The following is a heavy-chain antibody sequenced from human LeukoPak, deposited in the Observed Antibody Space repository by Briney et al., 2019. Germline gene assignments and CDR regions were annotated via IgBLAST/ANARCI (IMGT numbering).Heavy chain of an antibody. D-gene: IGHD3-9*01. CDR2: INHSGST. Sequence: SETLSLTCAVYGGSFSGYYWSWIRQPPGKGLEWIGEINHSGSTNYNPSLKSRVTISADTSKNQFSLKLSSVTAADTAVYYCARGDRYYDILTGYSSDWSYFDYWGQGTLVTVSS. CDR3: ARGDRYYDILTGYSSDWSYFDY. J-gene: IGHJ4*02. V-gene: IGHV4-34*01. CDR1: GGSFSGYY.